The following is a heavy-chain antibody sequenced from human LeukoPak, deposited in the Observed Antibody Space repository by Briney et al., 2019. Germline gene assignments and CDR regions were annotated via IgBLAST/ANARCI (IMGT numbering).Heavy chain of an antibody. Sequence: GGSLRLSCAGSGFTFNIHAMSWVRQAPGKGLEWVSTIGGGDTYYADSVKGRFTISRDDSQSTVHLQMNSLRAEDTALYYCAKDWIPYNRVFDCFDFWGQGTLVTVSS. D-gene: IGHD1-1*01. CDR1: GFTFNIHA. V-gene: IGHV3-23*01. J-gene: IGHJ4*02. CDR3: AKDWIPYNRVFDCFDF. CDR2: IGGGDT.